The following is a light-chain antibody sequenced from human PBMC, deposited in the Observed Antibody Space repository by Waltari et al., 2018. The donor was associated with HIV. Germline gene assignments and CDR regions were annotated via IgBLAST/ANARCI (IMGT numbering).Light chain of an antibody. CDR3: QSYDSSLSGPWV. V-gene: IGLV1-40*01. CDR1: SSNTGAGYD. CDR2: GNS. J-gene: IGLJ3*02. Sequence: QSVLTQPPSVSGAPGQRVTISCTGSSSNTGAGYDVHWYQQLPGTAPKLLISGNSNRPSGVPDRFSGSKSGTSASLAITGLQAEDEADYYCQSYDSSLSGPWVFGGGTKLTVL.